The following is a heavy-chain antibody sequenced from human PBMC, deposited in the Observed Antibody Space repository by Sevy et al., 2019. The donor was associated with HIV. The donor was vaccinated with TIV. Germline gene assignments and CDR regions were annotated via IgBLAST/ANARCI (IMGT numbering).Heavy chain of an antibody. V-gene: IGHV3-23*01. CDR1: GFTFSSYA. Sequence: GGSLRLSCAASGFTFSSYAMSWVRQAPGKGLEWVSAISGSGGSTYYADSVKGRFTISRDNSKNTLYLQMNSLRAEDTAVYYCAKGFDHYYYYGMDVWGQWTTVTVSS. CDR2: ISGSGGST. CDR3: AKGFDHYYYYGMDV. J-gene: IGHJ6*02.